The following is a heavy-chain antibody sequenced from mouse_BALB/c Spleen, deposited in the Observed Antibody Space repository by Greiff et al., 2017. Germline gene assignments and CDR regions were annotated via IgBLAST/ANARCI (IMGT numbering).Heavy chain of an antibody. Sequence: QVQLQQSGAELARPGASVKLSCKASGYTFTSYWMQWVKQRPGQGLEWIGAIYPGDGDTRYTQKFKGKATLTADKSSSTAYMQLSSLASEDSAVYYCARRGANWDDFDYWGQGTTLTVSS. V-gene: IGHV1-87*01. CDR3: ARRGANWDDFDY. CDR1: GYTFTSYW. J-gene: IGHJ2*01. D-gene: IGHD4-1*01. CDR2: IYPGDGDT.